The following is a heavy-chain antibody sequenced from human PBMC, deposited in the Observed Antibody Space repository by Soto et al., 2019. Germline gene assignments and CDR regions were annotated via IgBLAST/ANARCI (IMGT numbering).Heavy chain of an antibody. V-gene: IGHV3-9*01. D-gene: IGHD1-26*01. Sequence: EVQLVESGGGLVQPGRSLRLSCAASGFTFDDYAMHWVRQAPGKGLEWVSGISWNSGSIGYADSVKGRFTISRDNAKNSLYLQMNRLRAEDTALYYCAKVGSYYDVDAFDIWGQGTMVTVSS. CDR2: ISWNSGSI. J-gene: IGHJ3*02. CDR3: AKVGSYYDVDAFDI. CDR1: GFTFDDYA.